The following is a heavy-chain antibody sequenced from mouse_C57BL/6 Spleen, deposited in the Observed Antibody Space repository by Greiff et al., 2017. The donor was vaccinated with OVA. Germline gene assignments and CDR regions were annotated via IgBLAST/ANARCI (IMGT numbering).Heavy chain of an antibody. D-gene: IGHD1-1*01. V-gene: IGHV5-9*01. CDR1: GFTFSSYT. J-gene: IGHJ4*01. CDR2: ISGGGGNT. Sequence: EVKLVESGGGLVKPGGSLTLSCAASGFTFSSYTMSWVRQTPEKRLEWVATISGGGGNTYYPDSVKGRFTISRDNAKNTLYLQMCSLRSEDTALDYCARRYYGSSGDYNAMDYWGQGTSVTVSS. CDR3: ARRYYGSSGDYNAMDY.